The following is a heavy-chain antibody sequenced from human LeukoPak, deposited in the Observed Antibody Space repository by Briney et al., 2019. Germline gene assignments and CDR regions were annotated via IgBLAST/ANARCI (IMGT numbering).Heavy chain of an antibody. CDR2: IYTSGST. V-gene: IGHV4-59*10. CDR3: ARGAYSSSSGWFDP. Sequence: SETLSLTCAVYGGSFSGYYWSWIRQPAGKGLEWIGRIYTSGSTNYNPSLKSRVTISVDTSKNQFSLKLSSVTAADTAVYYCARGAYSSSSGWFDPWGQGTLVTVSS. D-gene: IGHD6-6*01. J-gene: IGHJ5*02. CDR1: GGSFSGYY.